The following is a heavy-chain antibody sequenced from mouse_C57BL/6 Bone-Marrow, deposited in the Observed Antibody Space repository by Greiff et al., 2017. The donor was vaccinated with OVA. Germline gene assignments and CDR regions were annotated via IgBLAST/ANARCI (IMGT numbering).Heavy chain of an antibody. J-gene: IGHJ2*01. D-gene: IGHD1-1*01. CDR1: GYTFTNYW. V-gene: IGHV1-59*01. CDR2: IAPSASYI. Sequence: VQLQQPGAELVRPGTSVKLSCKASGYTFTNYWMHWVKQRPGQGLEWIGVIAPSASYINYNQKFKGRATLTVDTSSSTAYMHLSSLTSEDAAVYYCAHYGSRLYRHYWGQGTALTVSS. CDR3: AHYGSRLYRHY.